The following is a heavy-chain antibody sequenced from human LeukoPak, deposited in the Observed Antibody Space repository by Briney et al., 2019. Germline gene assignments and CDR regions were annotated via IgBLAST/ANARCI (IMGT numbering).Heavy chain of an antibody. Sequence: GGSLRLSCAASGFTFSSNGMHWVRQAPGKGLEWVAVISYDGSNKYYADSVKGRFTISRDNSKNTLYLQMNSLRAEDTAVYYCARDLGAYYYDSSGYYVGYYFDYWGQGTLVTVSS. J-gene: IGHJ4*02. V-gene: IGHV3-30*03. D-gene: IGHD3-22*01. CDR3: ARDLGAYYYDSSGYYVGYYFDY. CDR1: GFTFSSNG. CDR2: ISYDGSNK.